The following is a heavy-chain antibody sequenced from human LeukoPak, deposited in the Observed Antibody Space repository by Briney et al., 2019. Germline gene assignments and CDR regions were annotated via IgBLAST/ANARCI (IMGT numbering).Heavy chain of an antibody. D-gene: IGHD5-12*01. J-gene: IGHJ3*02. CDR3: ARDCFGYVFDEAFDI. Sequence: GGSLRLSCAASGFTFHGFWMTWVRQAPGEGLEWVANIKQDGSETYYADSVKGRFTISRDNAKDSLFLQMNSLRAEDTAVYYCARDCFGYVFDEAFDIWGQGTMVTVSS. CDR1: GFTFHGFW. CDR2: IKQDGSET. V-gene: IGHV3-7*01.